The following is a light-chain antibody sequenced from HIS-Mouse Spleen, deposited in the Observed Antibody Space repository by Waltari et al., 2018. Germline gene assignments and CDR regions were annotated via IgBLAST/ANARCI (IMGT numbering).Light chain of an antibody. CDR3: SSYTTSSTLV. Sequence: QSALTQPASLSGSPGQPITISCTATSSNVGGYNYASRYQQHPGKAPKFLIYNVSHRPAGVSNRFSGSKSVNTASLTISGLQAEDEADYYCSSYTTSSTLVFGTGTKVTVL. CDR1: SSNVGGYNY. J-gene: IGLJ1*01. V-gene: IGLV2-14*03. CDR2: NVS.